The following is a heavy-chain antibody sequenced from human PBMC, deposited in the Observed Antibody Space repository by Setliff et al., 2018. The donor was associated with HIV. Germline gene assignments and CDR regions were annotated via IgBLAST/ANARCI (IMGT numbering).Heavy chain of an antibody. CDR1: GFTFSSFA. J-gene: IGHJ4*02. CDR2: VSGSGTAT. CDR3: AKGLDYLDSSGYSYFRL. Sequence: GGSLRLSCGASGFTFSSFAMNWVRHAPGKGLEWVSAVSGSGTATEYADSVKGRFTISRDNSKNALYLEMNNLRAEDTAIYYCAKGLDYLDSSGYSYFRLWGQGTQVTVS. V-gene: IGHV3-23*01. D-gene: IGHD3-22*01.